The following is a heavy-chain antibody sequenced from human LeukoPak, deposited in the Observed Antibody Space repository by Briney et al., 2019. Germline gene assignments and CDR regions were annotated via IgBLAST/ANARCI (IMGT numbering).Heavy chain of an antibody. CDR3: ARSSIVVVSILDY. J-gene: IGHJ4*02. D-gene: IGHD2-2*01. V-gene: IGHV3-64*01. Sequence: GGSLRLSCAASGFLFSSYAMHWVRQAPGKGLEYVSAISSNGGSTSYANSVKGRFTISRDNSKNTLYLQMGSLRAEDMAVYYCARSSIVVVSILDYWGQGTLVTVSS. CDR2: ISSNGGST. CDR1: GFLFSSYA.